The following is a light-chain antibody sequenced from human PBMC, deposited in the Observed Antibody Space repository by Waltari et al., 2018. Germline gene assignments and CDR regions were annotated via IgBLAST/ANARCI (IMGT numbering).Light chain of an antibody. J-gene: IGLJ2*01. Sequence: QSALTQPASVSGSHGQAIIIYCTGTGSDVGGYDYVSWYQQYPGKAPRLIIYDVYNRPSGVSNRFSGSKSDNTASLTISGLQAEDESVYYCSTYTSSGVVFGGGTKLTVL. CDR2: DVY. CDR3: STYTSSGVV. CDR1: GSDVGGYDY. V-gene: IGLV2-14*01.